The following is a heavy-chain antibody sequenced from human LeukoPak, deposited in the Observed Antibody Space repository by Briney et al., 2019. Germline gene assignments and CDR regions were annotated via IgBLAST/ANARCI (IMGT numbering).Heavy chain of an antibody. CDR3: ARGRGHNDY. CDR2: VNTDGSST. D-gene: IGHD6-25*01. Sequence: GGSLRLSCAASGFTFSNYWMHWARQAPGKGLVWVSRVNTDGSSTSYADSVKGRFTMSRDNAKNTLYLKMNSLRAEDTAVYYCARGRGHNDYWGQGALVTVSS. J-gene: IGHJ4*02. V-gene: IGHV3-74*01. CDR1: GFTFSNYW.